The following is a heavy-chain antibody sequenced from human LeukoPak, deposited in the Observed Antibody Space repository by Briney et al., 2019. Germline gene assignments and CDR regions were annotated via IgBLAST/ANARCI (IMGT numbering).Heavy chain of an antibody. J-gene: IGHJ6*02. CDR1: GFTFSWYA. Sequence: GGSLRLSCAASGFTFSWYAMSWVRQAPGKGLEWVSTITGTCGSTYYADSVKGRFTISRDNSKNTLYLQMNSLRAEDTAVYYCAKAYYGFWSGFYGYYYYGMDVWGQGTTVTVSS. D-gene: IGHD3-3*01. CDR2: ITGTCGST. CDR3: AKAYYGFWSGFYGYYYYGMDV. V-gene: IGHV3-23*01.